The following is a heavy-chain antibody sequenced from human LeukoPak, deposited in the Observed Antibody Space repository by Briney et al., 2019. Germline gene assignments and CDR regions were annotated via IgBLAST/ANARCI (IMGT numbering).Heavy chain of an antibody. CDR3: ARANYDYVWGSSGIDY. D-gene: IGHD3-16*01. V-gene: IGHV4-34*01. CDR1: GGSFSGYY. J-gene: IGHJ4*02. CDR2: INHSGST. Sequence: SETLSLTCAVYGGSFSGYYWSWIRQPPGKGLEWIGEINHSGSTNYNPSLKSRVTISVDTSKNQFSLKLSSVTAADTAVYYCARANYDYVWGSSGIDYWGQGTLVTVSS.